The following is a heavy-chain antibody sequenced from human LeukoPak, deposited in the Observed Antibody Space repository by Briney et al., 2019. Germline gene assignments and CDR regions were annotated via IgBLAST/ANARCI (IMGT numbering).Heavy chain of an antibody. J-gene: IGHJ4*02. CDR3: ASGGFWSGYSNHFDY. CDR2: IYSGGST. CDR1: GFTVSSNY. V-gene: IGHV3-53*01. Sequence: GGSLRLSCAASGFTVSSNYMSWVRQAPGKGLEWVSVIYSGGSTYYADSVKGRFTIPRDNSKTTLYLQMNSLRAGDTAVYYCASGGFWSGYSNHFDYWGQGTLVTVSS. D-gene: IGHD3-3*01.